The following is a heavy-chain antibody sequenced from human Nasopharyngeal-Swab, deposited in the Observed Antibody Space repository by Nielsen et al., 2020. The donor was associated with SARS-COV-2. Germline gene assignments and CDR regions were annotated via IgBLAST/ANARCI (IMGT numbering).Heavy chain of an antibody. CDR2: INHSGST. V-gene: IGHV4-34*01. J-gene: IGHJ5*02. CDR1: GGSFSGSY. CDR3: AKEGATGWFDP. Sequence: GSLRPSCAVYGGSFSGSYWGWIRQPPGKGPELIAEINHSGSTNYNPSLKSRVTMFMDTSRNQFSLRLRSVTAADTAVYYCAKEGATGWFDPWGQGTLVTVSS.